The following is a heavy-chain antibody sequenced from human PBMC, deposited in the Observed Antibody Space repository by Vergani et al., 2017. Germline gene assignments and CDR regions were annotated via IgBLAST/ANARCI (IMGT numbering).Heavy chain of an antibody. CDR3: ARVAFTALALVSFDY. D-gene: IGHD5-18*01. J-gene: IGHJ4*02. CDR1: GYTFTDYY. CDR2: INPHNGVT. Sequence: QVQLVQSGAAVKKPGASVKVSCKASGYTFTDYYMHWVRQAPGQGLEWRGWINPHNGVTNYAQKFQGRVTMTRDTSISTASMGLNRLRSDDTAVYYCARVAFTALALVSFDYWGQGTLVTVSS. V-gene: IGHV1-2*02.